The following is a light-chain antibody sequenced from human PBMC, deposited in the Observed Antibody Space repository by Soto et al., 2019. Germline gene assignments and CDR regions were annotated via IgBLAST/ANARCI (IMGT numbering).Light chain of an antibody. CDR1: QSVSSSY. J-gene: IGKJ2*01. V-gene: IGKV3-20*01. Sequence: EIVLTQSPGTLSLSPGERATLSCRASQSVSSSYLAWYQQKPGQAPRPLIYGASSRATGIPDRFSGSGSGTDFTLTISRLEPEDFAVYYCQQYGSSPYTFGHGTKLEIK. CDR3: QQYGSSPYT. CDR2: GAS.